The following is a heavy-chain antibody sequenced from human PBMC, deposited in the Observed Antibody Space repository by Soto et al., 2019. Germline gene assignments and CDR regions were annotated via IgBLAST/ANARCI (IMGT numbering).Heavy chain of an antibody. CDR2: INHSGST. V-gene: IGHV4-34*01. CDR1: GGSFSGYY. Sequence: PSETLSLTCAVYGGSFSGYYWSWIRQPPGKGLEWIGEINHSGSTNYNPSLKSRVTISVDTSKNQFSLKLSSVTAAGTAVYYCARGSIAATNWFDPWGQGTLVTVSS. D-gene: IGHD6-6*01. CDR3: ARGSIAATNWFDP. J-gene: IGHJ5*02.